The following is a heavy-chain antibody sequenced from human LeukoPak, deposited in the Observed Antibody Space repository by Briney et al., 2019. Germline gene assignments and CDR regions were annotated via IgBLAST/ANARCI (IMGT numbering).Heavy chain of an antibody. Sequence: GASVKVSCKASGYTFTSYGISWVRQAPGQGLEWMGWISAYNGNTNYAQKLQGRVTMTTDTSTSTAYMELRSLRSDDTAVYYCARDRGIVVVPAARRHWFDPWGQGTLVTVSS. CDR1: GYTFTSYG. CDR3: ARDRGIVVVPAARRHWFDP. CDR2: ISAYNGNT. J-gene: IGHJ5*02. D-gene: IGHD2-2*01. V-gene: IGHV1-18*01.